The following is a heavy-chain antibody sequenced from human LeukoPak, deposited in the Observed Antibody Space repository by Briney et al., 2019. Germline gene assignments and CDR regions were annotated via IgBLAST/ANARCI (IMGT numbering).Heavy chain of an antibody. CDR2: INHSGST. D-gene: IGHD3-22*01. CDR1: GGSFSGYY. J-gene: IGHJ4*02. V-gene: IGHV4-34*01. Sequence: SETLSLTCAVYGGSFSGYYWSWIRQPPGKGLEWIGEINHSGSTNYNPSLKSRVTISIDKSKNQFFLNLSSVTAADTAVYYCAGLVGRYSSGLYYYYFDYWGQGTLVTVSS. CDR3: AGLVGRYSSGLYYYYFDY.